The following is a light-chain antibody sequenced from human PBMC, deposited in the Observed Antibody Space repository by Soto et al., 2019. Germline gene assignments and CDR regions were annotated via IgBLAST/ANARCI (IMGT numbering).Light chain of an antibody. CDR1: QDIATY. V-gene: IGKV1-33*01. Sequence: DIQMTQSPSSLSASVGNRVTITCQASQDIATYLNWYQQKPGKAPNLLIYDASNLETGVPSRFSGGGSGTHFTFTISNLQPEDISTYYCQQYDNPPPTWTFGHGTRV. CDR3: QQYDNPPPTWT. J-gene: IGKJ1*01. CDR2: DAS.